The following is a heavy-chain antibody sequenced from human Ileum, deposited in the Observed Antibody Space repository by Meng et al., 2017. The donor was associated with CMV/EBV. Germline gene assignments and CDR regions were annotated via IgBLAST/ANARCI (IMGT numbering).Heavy chain of an antibody. CDR3: VRDGFAY. CDR1: GILLSSYG. Sequence: GESLKISCAASGILLSSYGIHWVRQAPGEGLEWVAFIRYDASTKYYADFEKGRFTISRDNPKNMVYLQMNSLRVEDAAVYYCVRDGFAYWGQGTLVNGAS. CDR2: IRYDASTK. V-gene: IGHV3-30*02. D-gene: IGHD5-12*01. J-gene: IGHJ4*02.